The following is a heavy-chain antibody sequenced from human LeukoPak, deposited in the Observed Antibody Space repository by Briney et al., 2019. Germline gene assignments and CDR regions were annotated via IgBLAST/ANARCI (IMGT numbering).Heavy chain of an antibody. CDR2: INPRGGSA. J-gene: IGHJ4*02. CDR3: ARDYHGSGSLTTFDY. Sequence: ASVKVSCKASGYTFTNFYMHWVRQVPGQGLEWMGIINPRGGSASSAQKFQGRVTLTRDTSTSTVYMELSRLRSEDTALYYCARDYHGSGSLTTFDYWGQGTLVTVFS. V-gene: IGHV1-46*01. CDR1: GYTFTNFY. D-gene: IGHD3-10*01.